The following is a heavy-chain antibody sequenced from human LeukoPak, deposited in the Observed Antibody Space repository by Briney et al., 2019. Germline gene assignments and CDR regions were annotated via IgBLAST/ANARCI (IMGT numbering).Heavy chain of an antibody. D-gene: IGHD4-17*01. J-gene: IGHJ4*02. Sequence: GGSLRLSCTASGFTFNSFGMHWVRQAPGKGLEWVAVISYDGSNKYSADSVKGRFTISRDNSTNTLYLQMNSLRPEDTAVYYCATDHGFHYGAYFDYWGQGTLVTVSS. CDR2: ISYDGSNK. CDR3: ATDHGFHYGAYFDY. CDR1: GFTFNSFG. V-gene: IGHV3-30*03.